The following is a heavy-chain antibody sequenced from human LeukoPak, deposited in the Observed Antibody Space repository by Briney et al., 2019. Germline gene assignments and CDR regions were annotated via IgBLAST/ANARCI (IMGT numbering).Heavy chain of an antibody. CDR1: GYTFTSYG. D-gene: IGHD2-2*02. CDR3: ARGLPALPTTY. J-gene: IGHJ4*02. V-gene: IGHV1-69*13. CDR2: IIPIFGTA. Sequence: WASVKVSCKASGYTFTSYGISWVRQAPGQGLEWMGGIIPIFGTANYAQKFQGGVTITADESTSTAYMELSSLRSEDTAVYYCARGLPALPTTYWGQGTLVTVSS.